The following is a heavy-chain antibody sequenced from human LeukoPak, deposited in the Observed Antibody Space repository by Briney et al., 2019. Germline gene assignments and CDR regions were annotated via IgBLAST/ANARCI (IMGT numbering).Heavy chain of an antibody. CDR1: GGSISSYY. CDR3: AREGRNYYGSGSFDY. Sequence: SETLSLTCTVSGGSISSYYWSWIRQPPGKGLEWIGYIYYSGSTTYNPSLKSRGTISVDTSKNQFSLKLSSVTAADTAVYYCAREGRNYYGSGSFDYWGQGTLVTVSS. J-gene: IGHJ4*02. CDR2: IYYSGST. V-gene: IGHV4-59*01. D-gene: IGHD3-10*01.